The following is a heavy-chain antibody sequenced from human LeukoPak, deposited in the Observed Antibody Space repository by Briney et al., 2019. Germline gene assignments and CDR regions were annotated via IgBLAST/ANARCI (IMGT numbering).Heavy chain of an antibody. Sequence: GGSLRLSCAASGFTFSSYSMNWVRQAPGKGLEWVSAISGSADSTYYADSVKGRFTISRDKSKSTLYLQMNSLRAEDTALYYCAKDSPPDYWGQGTLVTVSS. CDR2: ISGSADST. CDR3: AKDSPPDY. V-gene: IGHV3-23*01. CDR1: GFTFSSYS. J-gene: IGHJ4*02.